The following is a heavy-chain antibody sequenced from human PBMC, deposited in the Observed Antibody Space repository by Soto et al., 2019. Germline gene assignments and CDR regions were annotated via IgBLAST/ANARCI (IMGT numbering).Heavy chain of an antibody. J-gene: IGHJ4*02. Sequence: EVQLVESGGGLVKPGGSLRLSCAASGFTFTRYSMNLVRQAPGKGLEWVSSISSNTNYIYYADSMKGRFTVSRDNAKNSVYLDMNSLSAEDTAVYYCARESEDLTSNFDYWGQGTLVTVSS. V-gene: IGHV3-21*01. CDR3: ARESEDLTSNFDY. CDR1: GFTFTRYS. CDR2: ISSNTNYI.